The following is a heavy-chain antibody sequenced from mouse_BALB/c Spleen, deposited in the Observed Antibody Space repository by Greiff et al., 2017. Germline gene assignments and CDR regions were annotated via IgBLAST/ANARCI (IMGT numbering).Heavy chain of an antibody. V-gene: IGHV2-6-7*01. CDR2: IWGDGST. CDR3: ARDPFYYGNAMDY. J-gene: IGHJ4*01. D-gene: IGHD1-2*01. CDR1: GFSLTGYG. Sequence: VHLVESGPGLVAPSQSLSITCTVSGFSLTGYGVNWVRQPPGKGLEWLGMIWGDGSTDYNSALKSRLSISKDNSKSQVFLKMNSLQTDDTARYYCARDPFYYGNAMDYWGQGTSVTVSS.